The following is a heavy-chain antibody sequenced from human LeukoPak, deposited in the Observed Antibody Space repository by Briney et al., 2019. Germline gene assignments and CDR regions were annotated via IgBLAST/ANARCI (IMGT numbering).Heavy chain of an antibody. CDR2: MHDSGTT. J-gene: IGHJ5*02. Sequence: SETLSLTCNVSGGSIRGYYWSWIRQPPGKGLEWIAYMHDSGTTNSDPSLKSRVTISLDTSKNQLSLKLNSVTAADTAVYYCARASAGPFDPWGQGNLVTVSS. CDR1: GGSIRGYY. D-gene: IGHD6-19*01. CDR3: ARASAGPFDP. V-gene: IGHV4-59*01.